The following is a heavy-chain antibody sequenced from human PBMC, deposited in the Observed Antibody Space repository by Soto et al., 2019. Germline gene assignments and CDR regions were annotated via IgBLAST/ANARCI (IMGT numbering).Heavy chain of an antibody. V-gene: IGHV3-48*01. D-gene: IGHD3-22*01. Sequence: LRLSCAASGFTFSSYSMSWVRQAPGKGLEWVSYISSSSSIIYYADSVKGRFTISRDNAKNSLYLQMNSLRAEDTAVYYCARDRFDYYDSSGYWRFAHWGQGTPVTVSS. J-gene: IGHJ5*02. CDR1: GFTFSSYS. CDR3: ARDRFDYYDSSGYWRFAH. CDR2: ISSSSSII.